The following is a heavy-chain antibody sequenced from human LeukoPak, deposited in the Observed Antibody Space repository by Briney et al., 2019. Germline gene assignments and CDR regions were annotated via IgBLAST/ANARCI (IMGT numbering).Heavy chain of an antibody. Sequence: GGSLRLSCAASGFTFSSYAMHWVRQAPGKGLEWVAVISYDGSNKYYADSVKGRFTISRDNSKNTLYLQMNSLRAEDTAVYYCARGGYGDCYNWFDPWGQGTLVTVSS. J-gene: IGHJ5*02. V-gene: IGHV3-30*04. CDR1: GFTFSSYA. CDR2: ISYDGSNK. D-gene: IGHD2-21*02. CDR3: ARGGYGDCYNWFDP.